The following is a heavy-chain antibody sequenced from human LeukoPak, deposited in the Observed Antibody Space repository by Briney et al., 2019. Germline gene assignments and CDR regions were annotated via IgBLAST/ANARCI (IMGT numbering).Heavy chain of an antibody. V-gene: IGHV3-23*01. D-gene: IGHD5-18*01. CDR1: GFTFNSYA. J-gene: IGHJ4*02. Sequence: PGGSLRLSCAASGFTFNSYAMNWVRQAPGKGLEWISAISASGASTFYADSVKGRFTISRDNAKNTVSLQLNSLRAEDTAIYYCAKTYRDYCDYWGRGTLVTVSS. CDR2: ISASGAST. CDR3: AKTYRDYCDY.